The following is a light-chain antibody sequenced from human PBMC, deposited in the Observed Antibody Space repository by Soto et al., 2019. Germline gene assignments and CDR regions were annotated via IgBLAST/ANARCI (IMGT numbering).Light chain of an antibody. CDR1: QSVSSSY. CDR3: QQYGSSPRT. CDR2: GAS. V-gene: IGKV3-20*01. J-gene: IGKJ1*01. Sequence: EMVLSQSPGTLSLSPGERATLSCMASQSVSSSYLAWYQQKPGQAPRLLIYGASSRATGIPDRFSGSGSGTDFTLTISRLEPEDFAVYYCQQYGSSPRTFGQGTKVEIK.